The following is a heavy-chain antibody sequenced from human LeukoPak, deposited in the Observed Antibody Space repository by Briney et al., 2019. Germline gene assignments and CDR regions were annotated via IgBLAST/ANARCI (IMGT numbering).Heavy chain of an antibody. J-gene: IGHJ3*02. V-gene: IGHV4-61*01. CDR3: ARGGEAFCGGDCYSGAFDI. D-gene: IGHD2-21*02. CDR2: IYYSGST. CDR1: GGSISSGSYY. Sequence: PSETLSLTCTVSGGSISSGSYYWSWIRQPPGKGLEWIGYIYYSGSTNYNPSLKSRVTISVDTSKNQFSLRLSSVTAADTAVYYCARGGEAFCGGDCYSGAFDIWGQGTIVTVSS.